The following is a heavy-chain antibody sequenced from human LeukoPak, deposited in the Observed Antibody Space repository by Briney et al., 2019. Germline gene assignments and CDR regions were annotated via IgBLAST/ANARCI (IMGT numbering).Heavy chain of an antibody. CDR3: AKVLGSSSWYSLGY. Sequence: GGSLRLSCAASGFTFYDYAMHWVRQAPGKGLEWVSLISGDGGSAFYADSVKGRFTISRDNSKNSLYLQMNSLRTEDTALYYCAKVLGSSSWYSLGYWGQGTLVTVSS. V-gene: IGHV3-43*02. D-gene: IGHD6-13*01. CDR1: GFTFYDYA. J-gene: IGHJ4*02. CDR2: ISGDGGSA.